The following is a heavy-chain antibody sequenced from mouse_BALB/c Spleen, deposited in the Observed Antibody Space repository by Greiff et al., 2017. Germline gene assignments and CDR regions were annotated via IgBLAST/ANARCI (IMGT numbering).Heavy chain of an antibody. V-gene: IGHV3-8*02. CDR3: ARVGGNFYYAMDY. Sequence: EVKLMESGPSLVKPSQTLSLTCSVTGDSITSGYWNWIRKFPGNKLEYMGYISYSGSTYYNPSLKSRISITRDTSKNQYYLQLNSVTTEDTATYYCARVGGNFYYAMDYWGQGTSVTVSS. CDR1: GDSITSGY. CDR2: ISYSGST. J-gene: IGHJ4*01. D-gene: IGHD2-1*01.